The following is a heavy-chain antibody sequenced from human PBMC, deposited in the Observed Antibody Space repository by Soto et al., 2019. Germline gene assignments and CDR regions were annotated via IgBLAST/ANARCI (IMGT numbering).Heavy chain of an antibody. CDR3: ARNDRGSSGYQKTNWYFDL. Sequence: QVQLVQSGAEVKKPGSSVKVSCKASGGTFSSYTISWVRQAPGQGLEWMGRIIPILGIANYAQKFQGRVTITADKSTSTAYMELSRLRSEDTAVYYCARNDRGSSGYQKTNWYFDLWGRGTLVTVSS. CDR1: GGTFSSYT. J-gene: IGHJ2*01. V-gene: IGHV1-69*02. D-gene: IGHD3-22*01. CDR2: IIPILGIA.